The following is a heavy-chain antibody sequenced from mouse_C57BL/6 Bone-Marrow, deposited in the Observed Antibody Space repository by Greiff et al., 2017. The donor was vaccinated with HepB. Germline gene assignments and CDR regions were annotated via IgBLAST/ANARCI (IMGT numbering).Heavy chain of an antibody. CDR3: ARRGQLGGPWFAY. CDR1: GYTFTSYW. CDR2: IYPSDSET. D-gene: IGHD4-1*02. Sequence: QVQLQQPGAELVRPGSSVKLSCKASGYTFTSYWMDWVKQRPGQGLEWIGNIYPSDSETHYNQKFKDKATLTVDKSSSTAYMQLSSLTSEDSAVYYWARRGQLGGPWFAYWGQGTLVTVSA. J-gene: IGHJ3*01. V-gene: IGHV1-61*01.